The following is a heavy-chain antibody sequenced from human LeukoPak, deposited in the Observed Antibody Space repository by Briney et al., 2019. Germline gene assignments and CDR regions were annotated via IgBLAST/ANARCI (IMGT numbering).Heavy chain of an antibody. CDR2: TSYDGSNK. CDR3: AKGSDYPDN. Sequence: TGRSLRLSCAASGFTFSSYGMHWVRQAPGKGLEWVAVTSYDGSNKYYADSVKGRFTISRDNSKNTLYLQMNSLRAEDTCVYYCAKGSDYPDNWGQGTLVTVSS. CDR1: GFTFSSYG. J-gene: IGHJ4*02. V-gene: IGHV3-30*18.